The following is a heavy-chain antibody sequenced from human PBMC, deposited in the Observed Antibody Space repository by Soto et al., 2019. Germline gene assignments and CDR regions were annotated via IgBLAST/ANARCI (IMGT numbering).Heavy chain of an antibody. CDR2: VNHSGST. CDR1: GGSISSYY. Sequence: PSETLSLTCTVSGGSISSYYWSWIRQPPGKGLEWIGEVNHSGSTNYNPSLKSRVTISVDTSKNQFSLKLSSVTAADTAVYYCARGLRGYSYGYFRGYFDYWGQGTLVTVSS. D-gene: IGHD5-18*01. J-gene: IGHJ4*02. CDR3: ARGLRGYSYGYFRGYFDY. V-gene: IGHV4-34*01.